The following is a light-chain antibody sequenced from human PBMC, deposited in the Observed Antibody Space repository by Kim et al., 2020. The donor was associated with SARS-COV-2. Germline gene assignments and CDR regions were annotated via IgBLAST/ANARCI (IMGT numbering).Light chain of an antibody. CDR3: QQFNDYPLT. CDR2: DAS. Sequence: AIQLTQSPSSLSASVGDRVTITCRASQDIRNALAWYQQKPGKPPNLLIFDASNLGSGVPSRFSGSGSGTDYTLTINSLQPDDFATYYCQQFNDYPLTFGGGTKVDIK. CDR1: QDIRNA. J-gene: IGKJ4*01. V-gene: IGKV1D-13*01.